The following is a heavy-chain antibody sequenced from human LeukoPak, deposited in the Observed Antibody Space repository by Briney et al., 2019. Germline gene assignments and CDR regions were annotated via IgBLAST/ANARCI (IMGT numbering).Heavy chain of an antibody. CDR1: GFTFDDYG. J-gene: IGHJ4*02. D-gene: IGHD2-15*01. Sequence: PGGSLRLSCAASGFTFDDYGMSWVRQAPGKGLEWVSGINWNGGSTGYADSVKGRFTISRDNAKNSLYLQMNSLRAEDTALYYCASSVVAATRVYFDYWGQGTLVTVSS. CDR2: INWNGGST. CDR3: ASSVVAATRVYFDY. V-gene: IGHV3-20*04.